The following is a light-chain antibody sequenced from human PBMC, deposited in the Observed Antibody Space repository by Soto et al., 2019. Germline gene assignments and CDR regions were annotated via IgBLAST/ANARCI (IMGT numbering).Light chain of an antibody. CDR3: QQRSNWPRT. CDR1: QSVSSY. CDR2: DAS. J-gene: IGKJ1*01. Sequence: EIVLTQSPATLSLSPGERATLSCRASQSVSSYLAWYQQKPGQAPRLLIYDASNRATGIQARFSGSGSGTDFTLTISSLEPEVFAVYYCQQRSNWPRTFGQGTKVDIK. V-gene: IGKV3-11*01.